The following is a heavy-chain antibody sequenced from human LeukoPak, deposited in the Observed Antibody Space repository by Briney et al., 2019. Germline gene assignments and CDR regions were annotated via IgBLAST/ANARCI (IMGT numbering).Heavy chain of an antibody. CDR3: ATDRMVITIFGVVRSWFDP. D-gene: IGHD3-3*01. Sequence: ASVKVSCKVSGYTLTELSMHWVRRAPGKGLEWMGGFDPEDGETIYAQKFQGRVTMAEDTSTDTAYMELSSLRSEDTAVYYCATDRMVITIFGVVRSWFDPWGQGTLVTVSS. J-gene: IGHJ5*02. CDR1: GYTLTELS. CDR2: FDPEDGET. V-gene: IGHV1-24*01.